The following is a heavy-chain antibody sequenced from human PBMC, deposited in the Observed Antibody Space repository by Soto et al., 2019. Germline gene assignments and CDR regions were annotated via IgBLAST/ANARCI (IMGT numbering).Heavy chain of an antibody. V-gene: IGHV4-39*01. J-gene: IGHJ4*02. CDR2: IYYSGST. CDR3: ARLIAAAARYYFDY. Sequence: PSETLSLTCTVSGGSISSSSYYWGWIRQPPGKGLEWIGSIYYSGSTYYNPSLKSRVTISVDTSKNQFSLKLSSVTAADTAVYYCARLIAAAARYYFDYWGQGTLVTVSS. CDR1: GGSISSSSYY. D-gene: IGHD6-13*01.